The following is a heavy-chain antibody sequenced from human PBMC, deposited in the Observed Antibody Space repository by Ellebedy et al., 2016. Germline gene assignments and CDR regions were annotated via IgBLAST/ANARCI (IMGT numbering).Heavy chain of an antibody. D-gene: IGHD2-15*01. CDR2: ISFDGKTK. V-gene: IGHV3-30*03. J-gene: IGHJ4*02. CDR3: ARALANGGSAYEE. Sequence: GESLKISCTASGFNFDVYGMHWVRQAPAKGLEWVALISFDGKTKYYADSVRGRFTISRDNSKNTLFLQMNSLRVEDTAVYYCARALANGGSAYEEWGQGILVTVSS. CDR1: GFNFDVYG.